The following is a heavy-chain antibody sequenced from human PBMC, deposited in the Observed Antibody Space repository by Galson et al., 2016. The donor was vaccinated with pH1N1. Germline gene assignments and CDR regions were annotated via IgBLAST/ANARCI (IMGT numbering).Heavy chain of an antibody. V-gene: IGHV3-11*01. J-gene: IGHJ3*01. CDR2: ISGSDTTI. D-gene: IGHD3-10*01. CDR1: GFPFSHYY. Sequence: SLRLSCAASGFPFSHYYMGWIRQAPGKGLEWISYISGSDTTIYYADSVRGRFTFSRDNAQNSLYLHMNSLRAEDTAVYYCARDHFGWAFDVWGQGTMVTVSP. CDR3: ARDHFGWAFDV.